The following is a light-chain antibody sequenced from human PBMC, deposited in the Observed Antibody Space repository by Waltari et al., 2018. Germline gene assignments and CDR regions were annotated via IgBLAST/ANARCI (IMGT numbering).Light chain of an antibody. CDR1: QRILSASNNKNY. CDR3: QQYSTVPVT. Sequence: EIVMTQSPDYLAVSLGERATINCQSSQRILSASNNKNYIAWYQQKPGQPPKLLIHWASTRQSGVPDLFSASGSGTDFTLTISSLQAEDVAVYYCQQYSTVPVTFGGGTKVEIK. CDR2: WAS. V-gene: IGKV4-1*01. J-gene: IGKJ4*01.